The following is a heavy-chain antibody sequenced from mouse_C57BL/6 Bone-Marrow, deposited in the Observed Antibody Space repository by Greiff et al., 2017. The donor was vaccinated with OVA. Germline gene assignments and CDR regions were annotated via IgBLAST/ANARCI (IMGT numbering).Heavy chain of an antibody. D-gene: IGHD1-1*02. J-gene: IGHJ4*01. CDR1: GYSITSGYY. Sequence: EVKLLESGPGLVKPSQSLSLTCSVTGYSITSGYYWNWIRQFPGNKLEWMGYISYDGSNNYNPSLKNRISITRDTSKNQLFLKLNSVTTEDTATYYCARDGTFYAMDYWGQGNAVTVSS. CDR3: ARDGTFYAMDY. V-gene: IGHV3-6*01. CDR2: ISYDGSN.